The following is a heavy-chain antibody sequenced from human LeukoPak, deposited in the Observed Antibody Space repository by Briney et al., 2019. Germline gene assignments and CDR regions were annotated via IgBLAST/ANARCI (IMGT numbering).Heavy chain of an antibody. D-gene: IGHD3-10*01. J-gene: IGHJ3*02. V-gene: IGHV3-23*01. CDR1: GFTFSTNP. CDR3: VKEHVDRAFTRSFEI. Sequence: PGGSLRLSCAASGFTFSTNPMSWVRQAPGKGLEWVSAISPDNTYYADSVKGRLTISRGDSKSTVYLQMNSPRAEDTARYYCVKEHVDRAFTRSFEIWGQGTVVTVSS. CDR2: ISPDNT.